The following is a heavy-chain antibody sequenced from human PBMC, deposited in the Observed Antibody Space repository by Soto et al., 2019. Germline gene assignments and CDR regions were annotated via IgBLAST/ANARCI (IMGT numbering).Heavy chain of an antibody. V-gene: IGHV1-69*13. J-gene: IGHJ6*02. CDR2: IIPIFGTA. CDR3: ARGTAMVIREMATTPYYGMDV. Sequence: SVKVSCKASGGTFGSYAISWVRQAPGQGLEWMGGIIPIFGTANYAQKFQGRVTITADESTSTAYMELSSLRSEDTAVYYCARGTAMVIREMATTPYYGMDVWGQGTTVTVSS. D-gene: IGHD5-18*01. CDR1: GGTFGSYA.